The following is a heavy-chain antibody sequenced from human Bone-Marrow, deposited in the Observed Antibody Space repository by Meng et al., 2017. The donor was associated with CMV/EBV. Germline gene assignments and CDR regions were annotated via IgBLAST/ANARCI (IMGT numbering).Heavy chain of an antibody. D-gene: IGHD5-12*01. CDR3: ARDLSGVGYADY. V-gene: IGHV4-61*01. J-gene: IGHJ4*02. Sequence: CTVSGGSVSSGSYYWSWIRQPPGKGLEWIGYINYSGRTNYNPSLKSRVTISVDTSKNQFSLNLNSVTAADTAVYYCARDLSGVGYADYWGQGTLVTVSS. CDR1: GGSVSSGSYY. CDR2: INYSGRT.